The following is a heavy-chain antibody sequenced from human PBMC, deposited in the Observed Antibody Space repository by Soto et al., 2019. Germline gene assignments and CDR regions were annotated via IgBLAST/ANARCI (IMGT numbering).Heavy chain of an antibody. V-gene: IGHV3-74*01. Sequence: EVQLVESGGGLVQPGGSLRLSCVASGFTFSTYWMHWVRQAPGKGLVWVSRIKTDGSITNYADSVKGRFTTSRDNTKNTVYLQMSSLRGEDTAVYYCTTLVVPGAPLTYCGQGTLVTVSS. CDR2: IKTDGSIT. J-gene: IGHJ4*02. CDR3: TTLVVPGAPLTY. D-gene: IGHD2-2*01. CDR1: GFTFSTYW.